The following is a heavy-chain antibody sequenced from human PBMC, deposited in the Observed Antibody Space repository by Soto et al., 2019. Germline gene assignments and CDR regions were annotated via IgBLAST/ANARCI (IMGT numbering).Heavy chain of an antibody. D-gene: IGHD6-13*01. V-gene: IGHV1-24*01. J-gene: IGHJ3*02. CDR3: ATVISSSWSHAFDI. CDR1: GYTLTELS. Sequence: ASVKVFCKVSGYTLTELSMHWVRQAPGKGLEWMGGFDPEDGETIYAQKFQGRVTMTEDTSTDTAYMELSSLRSEDTAVYYCATVISSSWSHAFDIWGQGTMVTVSS. CDR2: FDPEDGET.